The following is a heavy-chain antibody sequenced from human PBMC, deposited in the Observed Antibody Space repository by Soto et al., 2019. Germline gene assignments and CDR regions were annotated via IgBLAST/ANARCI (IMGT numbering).Heavy chain of an antibody. CDR1: GGSISSGGYS. CDR3: AAGGGLPRYY. Sequence: QLQLQESGSGLVKPSQTQSLTCAVSGGSISSGGYSWSWIRQPPGKGLEWIGYIYHSGSTYYNPSRKSRVTISVDRSKNQLSLKLSSVTAADTAVYCCAAGGGLPRYYWGQGTLVTVSS. CDR2: IYHSGST. J-gene: IGHJ4*02. V-gene: IGHV4-30-2*01. D-gene: IGHD5-12*01.